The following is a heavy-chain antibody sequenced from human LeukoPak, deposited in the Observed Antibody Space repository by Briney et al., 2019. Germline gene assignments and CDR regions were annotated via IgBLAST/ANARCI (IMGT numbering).Heavy chain of an antibody. CDR2: ISGSGGST. Sequence: PGESLRLSCAASGFTFSSYAMSWVRQAPGKGLEWVSAISGSGGSTYYADSVKGRFTISRDNSKNTLYLQMNSLRAEDTAVYYCAKQPTVVNGRDYWGQGTLVTVSS. J-gene: IGHJ4*02. D-gene: IGHD4-23*01. CDR3: AKQPTVVNGRDY. CDR1: GFTFSSYA. V-gene: IGHV3-23*01.